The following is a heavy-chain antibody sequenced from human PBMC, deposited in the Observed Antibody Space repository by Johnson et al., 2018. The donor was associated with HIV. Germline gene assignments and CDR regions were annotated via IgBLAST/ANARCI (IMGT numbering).Heavy chain of an antibody. CDR2: IYSGGNT. V-gene: IGHV3-66*01. Sequence: VHLVESGGGLVQPGGSLRLSCDASGFTFSSYDMHWVPQSTGVGLEWVSVIYSGGNTYYADSVKGRFTISRDNFKNTLYLQMKSLRAEDTAVYYCARDFNSGSPDGAFDIWGQGTMVTVSS. D-gene: IGHD4-23*01. CDR3: ARDFNSGSPDGAFDI. J-gene: IGHJ3*02. CDR1: GFTFSSYD.